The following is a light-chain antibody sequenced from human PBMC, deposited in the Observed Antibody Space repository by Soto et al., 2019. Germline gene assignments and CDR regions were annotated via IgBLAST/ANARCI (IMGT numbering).Light chain of an antibody. V-gene: IGKV1-5*01. CDR3: QQYDSYSWT. Sequence: DLQITHSPSTLSASELYTVTRTCRASQSVSTFLAWYQQKPGKAPKLLIFDASSLKSGVPSRFSGSGSGTEFTLTISSLQPDDFATYYCQQYDSYSWTFGQGTKVDIK. CDR1: QSVSTF. CDR2: DAS. J-gene: IGKJ1*01.